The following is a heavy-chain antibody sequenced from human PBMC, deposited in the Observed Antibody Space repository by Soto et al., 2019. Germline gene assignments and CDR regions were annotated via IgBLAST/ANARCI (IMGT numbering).Heavy chain of an antibody. CDR3: ARESEDLTSNFDY. J-gene: IGHJ4*02. CDR2: ISSTTNYI. Sequence: GGSLRLSCAASGFTFTRYSMNWVRQAPGKGLEWVSSISSTTNYIYYGDSMKGRFTISRDNAKNSLYLEMNSLRAEDTAVYYCARESEDLTSNFDYWGQGTMVTVSS. CDR1: GFTFTRYS. V-gene: IGHV3-21*06.